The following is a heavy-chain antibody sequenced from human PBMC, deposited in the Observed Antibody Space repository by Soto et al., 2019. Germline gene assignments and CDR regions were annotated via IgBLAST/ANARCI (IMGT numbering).Heavy chain of an antibody. V-gene: IGHV1-69*12. CDR3: ARGQDIVLVPAAMLDYYYYGMDV. D-gene: IGHD2-2*01. CDR1: GGTFSSYA. J-gene: IGHJ6*02. Sequence: QVQLVQSGAEVKKPGSSVKVSCKASGGTFSSYAISWVRQAPGQGLEWMGGIIPIFGTANYAQKFQGRVTITADESTSTAYMELSSLRSEDTAVYYCARGQDIVLVPAAMLDYYYYGMDVWGQGTTVTVSS. CDR2: IIPIFGTA.